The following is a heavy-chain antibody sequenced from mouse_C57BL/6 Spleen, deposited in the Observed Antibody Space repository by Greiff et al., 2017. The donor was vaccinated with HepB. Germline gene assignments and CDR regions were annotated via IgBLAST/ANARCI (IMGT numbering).Heavy chain of an antibody. CDR1: GYTFTSYW. V-gene: IGHV1-55*01. CDR2: TYPGSGST. D-gene: IGHD2-4*01. Sequence: VQLQQPGAELVKPGASVKMSCKASGYTFTSYWITWVKQRPGQGLEWIGDTYPGSGSTNYNEKFKSKATLTVDTSSSTAYMQLSSLTSEDSAVYYCAREGITTRGFDYWGQGTTLTVSS. CDR3: AREGITTRGFDY. J-gene: IGHJ2*01.